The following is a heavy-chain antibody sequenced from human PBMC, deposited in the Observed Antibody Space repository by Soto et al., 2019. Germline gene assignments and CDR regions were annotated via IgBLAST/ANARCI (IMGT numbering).Heavy chain of an antibody. D-gene: IGHD3-16*01. V-gene: IGHV5-51*01. CDR3: ASRVSPRQPIDS. J-gene: IGHJ5*01. CDR2: IFPRDLDV. Sequence: GGSLKISCQTSGYTFTNYWIGWVRHMPGGGLEWLGLIFPRDLDVRYIPSFAGQVTISADRSTATAFLHWRSLEASDSPVYFCASRVSPRQPIDSWGQGTPVTVSS. CDR1: GYTFTNYW.